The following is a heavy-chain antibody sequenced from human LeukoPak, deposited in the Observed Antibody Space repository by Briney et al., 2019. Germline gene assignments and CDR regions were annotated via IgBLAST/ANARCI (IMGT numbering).Heavy chain of an antibody. CDR1: GGSISSGSYY. V-gene: IGHV4-61*02. J-gene: IGHJ5*02. D-gene: IGHD6-6*01. CDR3: ATYSSSSGCFDP. Sequence: PSETLSLTCTVSGGSISSGSYYWSWIRQPAGKGLEWIGRIYTSGSTNYNPSLKSRVTISVDTSKNQFSLKLSSVTAADTAVYYCATYSSSSGCFDPWGQGTLVTVSS. CDR2: IYTSGST.